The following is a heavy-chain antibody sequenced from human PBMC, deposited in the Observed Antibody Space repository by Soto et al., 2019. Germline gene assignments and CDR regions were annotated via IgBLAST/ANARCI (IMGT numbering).Heavy chain of an antibody. CDR1: GFTFSTYA. CDR3: AKDRSCPRDQFHY. J-gene: IGHJ4*02. V-gene: IGHV3-23*01. CDR2: ISANGQGI. Sequence: PGGSLRLSCAASGFTFSTYALSWVRQAPGKGLEWVSAISANGQGIYYADSVRGRFTISRDNSKNTIFLHMDSLRAEDTAVYYCAKDRSCPRDQFHYWGPGTLVTVSS. D-gene: IGHD2-15*01.